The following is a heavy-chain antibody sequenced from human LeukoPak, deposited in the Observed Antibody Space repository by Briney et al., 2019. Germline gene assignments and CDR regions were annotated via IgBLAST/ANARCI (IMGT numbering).Heavy chain of an antibody. V-gene: IGHV3-30*18. CDR3: AKGLGPLVRGVVPRTYYMDV. D-gene: IGHD3-10*01. CDR2: ISYDGSSE. CDR1: GFTFSSYG. J-gene: IGHJ6*03. Sequence: GGSLRLSCVGSGFTFSSYGIHWVRQLPGKGPEWVAIISYDGSSEFYADSVKGRFKISRDNSKNTVNLQMNSLGVEDTAVYYCAKGLGPLVRGVVPRTYYMDVWGRGTTVTVSS.